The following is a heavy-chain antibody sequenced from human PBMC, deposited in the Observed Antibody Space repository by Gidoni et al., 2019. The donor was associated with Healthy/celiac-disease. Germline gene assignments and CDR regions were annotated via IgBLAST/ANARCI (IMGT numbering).Heavy chain of an antibody. CDR3: ARDWGHLPS. J-gene: IGHJ4*02. Sequence: EVQLVESGGALVQPGGSLRLSCAASGFTFSSYSMNWVRQAPGKGLEWVSYISSSSSTIYYADSVKGRFTISRDNAKNSLYLQMNSLRAEDTAVYYCARDWGHLPSWGQGTLVTVSS. CDR2: ISSSSSTI. CDR1: GFTFSSYS. D-gene: IGHD3-16*01. V-gene: IGHV3-48*01.